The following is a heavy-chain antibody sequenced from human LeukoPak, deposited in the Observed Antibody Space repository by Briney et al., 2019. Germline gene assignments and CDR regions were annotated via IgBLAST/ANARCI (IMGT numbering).Heavy chain of an antibody. CDR2: ISYDGSNK. Sequence: GGSLRLSCAASGFTFSSYAMHWVRQAPGEGLEWVAVISYDGSNKYYADSVKGRFTISRDNSKNTLYLQMNSLRAEDTAVYYCARDTVRYCSSTSCYGFIDYWGQGTLVTVSS. D-gene: IGHD2-2*01. V-gene: IGHV3-30-3*01. CDR3: ARDTVRYCSSTSCYGFIDY. CDR1: GFTFSSYA. J-gene: IGHJ4*02.